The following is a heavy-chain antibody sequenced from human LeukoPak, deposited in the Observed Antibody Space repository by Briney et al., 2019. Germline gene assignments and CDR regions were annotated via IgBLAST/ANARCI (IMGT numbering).Heavy chain of an antibody. CDR1: GFTFSSYW. J-gene: IGHJ4*02. Sequence: GGSLRLSCAASGFTFSSYWMHWVRQAPGKGLVWVSRINTDGSSTSYADSVKGRFTISRDNSKNTLYLQMNSLRAEDTAVYYCARVEELPHYFDYWGQGTLVTVSS. CDR3: ARVEELPHYFDY. CDR2: INTDGSST. D-gene: IGHD1-26*01. V-gene: IGHV3-74*01.